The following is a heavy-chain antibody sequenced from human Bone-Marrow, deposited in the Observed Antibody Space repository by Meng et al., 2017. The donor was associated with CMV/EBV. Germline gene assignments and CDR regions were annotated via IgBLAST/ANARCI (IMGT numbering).Heavy chain of an antibody. J-gene: IGHJ6*02. CDR1: GYTFTSYY. CDR3: ARDYSSSSAYYGMDV. V-gene: IGHV1-69*05. CDR2: IIPIFGTA. D-gene: IGHD6-6*01. Sequence: SVKVSCKASGYTFTSYYMHWVRQAPGQGLEWMGGIIPIFGTANYAQKFQGRVTITTDESTSTAYMELSSLRSEDTAVYYCARDYSSSSAYYGMDVWGQGTTVTVSS.